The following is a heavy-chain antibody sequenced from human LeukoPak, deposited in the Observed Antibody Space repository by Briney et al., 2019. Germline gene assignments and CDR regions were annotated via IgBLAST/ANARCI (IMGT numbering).Heavy chain of an antibody. CDR2: INTDGSET. CDR1: GFTFSSYW. Sequence: GGSLRLSCEASGFTFSSYWMHWVRQVPGKGLMWVSRINTDGSETTYADSVKGRFTISRDNSKNTLYLQMNSLRAEDTAVYYCARDRGLRDAFDIWGQGTMVTVSS. J-gene: IGHJ3*02. CDR3: ARDRGLRDAFDI. D-gene: IGHD5-24*01. V-gene: IGHV3-74*03.